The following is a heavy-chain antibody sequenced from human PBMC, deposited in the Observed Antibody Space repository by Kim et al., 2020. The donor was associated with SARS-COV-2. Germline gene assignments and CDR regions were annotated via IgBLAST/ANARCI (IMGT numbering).Heavy chain of an antibody. CDR1: GFTFSNYA. J-gene: IGHJ4*02. V-gene: IGHV3-23*01. CDR3: AKRGTTYASGHLDY. Sequence: GGSLRLSCAVSGFTFSNYAMTWVRQAPGKGLEWVSSISTSGGTTYYADSVKGRFTISRDNSKDTLYLEMNSLRAGDTAVYYCAKRGTTYASGHLDYWGQGTLVTVSS. CDR2: ISTSGGTT. D-gene: IGHD3-10*01.